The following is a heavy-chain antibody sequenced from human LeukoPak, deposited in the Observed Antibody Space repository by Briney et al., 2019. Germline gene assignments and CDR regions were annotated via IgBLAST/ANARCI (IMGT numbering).Heavy chain of an antibody. D-gene: IGHD6-19*01. J-gene: IGHJ4*02. V-gene: IGHV4-4*08. Sequence: SETLSLTCTVSGGSISSYYWSWIRQAPGKGLEWIGYVFTTGTTYYNPSLNSRVTISLDMSKNQFSLKLSSVTAADTAVYYCARDWGQWLGYYFDYWGQGTLVTVSS. CDR3: ARDWGQWLGYYFDY. CDR1: GGSISSYY. CDR2: VFTTGTT.